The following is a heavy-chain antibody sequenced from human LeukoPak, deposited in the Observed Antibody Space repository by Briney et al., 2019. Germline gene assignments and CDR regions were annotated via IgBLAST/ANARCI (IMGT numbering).Heavy chain of an antibody. CDR3: AKGTTGAAAGHFDY. Sequence: GGSLRLSCAASGFTFDDYAMHWVRQAPGKGLEWVSGISWNSGSIGYADSVKGRFTISRDNAKNSLYLQMNSLRAEDMALYYCAKGTTGAAAGHFDYWGQGTLVTVSS. CDR1: GFTFDDYA. V-gene: IGHV3-9*03. D-gene: IGHD6-13*01. CDR2: ISWNSGSI. J-gene: IGHJ4*02.